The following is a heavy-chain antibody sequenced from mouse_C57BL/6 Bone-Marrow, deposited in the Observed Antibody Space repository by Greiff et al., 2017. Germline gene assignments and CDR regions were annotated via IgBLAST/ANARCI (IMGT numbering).Heavy chain of an antibody. V-gene: IGHV1-80*01. Sequence: QVQLQQSGAELVKPGASVKISCKASGYAFSSYWMNWVKQRPGKGLEWIGQIYPGDGDTNYNGKFKGKATLTADKSSSTAYMQLSSLTSEDSAVYFCARIDNYGFYYAMDYWGQGTSVTVSS. CDR1: GYAFSSYW. CDR2: IYPGDGDT. D-gene: IGHD1-1*01. CDR3: ARIDNYGFYYAMDY. J-gene: IGHJ4*01.